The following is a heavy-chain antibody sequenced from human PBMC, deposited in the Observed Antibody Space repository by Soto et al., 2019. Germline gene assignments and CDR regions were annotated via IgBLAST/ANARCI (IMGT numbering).Heavy chain of an antibody. CDR2: IWYDGSNK. CDR1: GFKFNIYG. Sequence: PGVSLRLSCAASGFKFNIYGMHWVRQAPGKGLEWLAEIWYDGSNKYHADSVKGRFTISRDNSKDILYLQMNSLRAEDTALYYCARDRRSDRGNWFGPWGQGIPVTVSS. D-gene: IGHD2-15*01. CDR3: ARDRRSDRGNWFGP. V-gene: IGHV3-33*01. J-gene: IGHJ5*02.